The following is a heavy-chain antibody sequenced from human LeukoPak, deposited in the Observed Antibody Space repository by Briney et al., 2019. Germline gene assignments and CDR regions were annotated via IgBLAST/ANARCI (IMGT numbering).Heavy chain of an antibody. CDR1: GGSISSGDYY. J-gene: IGHJ4*02. D-gene: IGHD6-6*01. CDR2: IYYSGST. V-gene: IGHV4-30-4*08. CDR3: ARETGEYSSSIDY. Sequence: PSQTLSLTCTVSGGSISSGDYYWSWIRQPPGKGLEWIGYIYYSGSTYYNPSLKSRVTISVDTSKNQFFLKLSSVTAADTAVYYCARETGEYSSSIDYWGQGTLVTVSS.